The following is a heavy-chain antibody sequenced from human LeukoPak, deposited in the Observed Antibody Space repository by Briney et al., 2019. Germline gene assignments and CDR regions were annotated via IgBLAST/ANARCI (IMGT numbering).Heavy chain of an antibody. CDR1: GGTFSSYA. CDR3: ARDRSKAARSSYAFDI. Sequence: ASVKVSCKASGGTFSSYAISWVRQAPGQGLEWMGRIIPILGIANYAQKFQGRVTITADKSTSTAYMELSSLRSEDTAVYYCARDRSKAARSSYAFDIWGQGTMVTVSS. CDR2: IIPILGIA. J-gene: IGHJ3*02. D-gene: IGHD6-13*01. V-gene: IGHV1-69*04.